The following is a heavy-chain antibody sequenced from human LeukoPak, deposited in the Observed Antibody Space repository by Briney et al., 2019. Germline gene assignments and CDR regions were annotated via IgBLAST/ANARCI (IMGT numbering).Heavy chain of an antibody. CDR1: GGSISSGDYY. CDR3: ARPYYYDSRIDP. CDR2: MYYSGST. V-gene: IGHV4-30-4*01. J-gene: IGHJ5*02. Sequence: PSETLSLTCTVSGGSISSGDYYWSWIRQPPGKGLEWIAYMYYSGSTYYNPPLKSRVTMSEDTSKNQLSLKLSSVTAADTAVYYCARPYYYDSRIDPWGQGILVTVSS. D-gene: IGHD3-22*01.